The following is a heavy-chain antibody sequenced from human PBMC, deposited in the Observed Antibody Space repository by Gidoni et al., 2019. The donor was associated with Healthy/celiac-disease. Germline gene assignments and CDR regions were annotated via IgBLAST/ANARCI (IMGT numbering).Heavy chain of an antibody. J-gene: IGHJ3*02. CDR1: GYSISSGYY. Sequence: QVQLQESGPGRVKPSETLSLTCAVSGYSISSGYYWGWIRQPPGKGLEWIGSIYYSGSTYYNPSLKSRVTISVDTSKNQFSLKLSSVTAADTAVYYCARITMIVGQGAFDIWGQGTMVTVSS. D-gene: IGHD3-22*01. CDR3: ARITMIVGQGAFDI. CDR2: IYYSGST. V-gene: IGHV4-38-2*01.